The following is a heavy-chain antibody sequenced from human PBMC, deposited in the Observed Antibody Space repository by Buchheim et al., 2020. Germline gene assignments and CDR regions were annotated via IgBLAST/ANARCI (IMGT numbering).Heavy chain of an antibody. CDR3: ARLLHGSERRFDP. CDR1: GASINSPSNY. D-gene: IGHD3-10*01. J-gene: IGHJ5*02. V-gene: IGHV4-39*01. CDR2: IYYSGIT. Sequence: QLQLQESGPGLVKPSETLSLACTVSGASINSPSNYRDWIRQPPGKGLEWIGSIYYSGITYYNPSLKSRVTMSVDTSKNQFSLKLTSVTAADTAVYYCARLLHGSERRFDPWGQGTL.